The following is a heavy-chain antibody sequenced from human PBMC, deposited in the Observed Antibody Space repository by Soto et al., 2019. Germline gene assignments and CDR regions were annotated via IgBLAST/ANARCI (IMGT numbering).Heavy chain of an antibody. J-gene: IGHJ6*02. Sequence: QVQLVQSGAEVKKPGSSVKVSGKASGGTFTNYAISWVRQAPGQGLEWMGGIIPIFGTANYAQKFQGSVTITADELTSTDYMELSSMRYEDTAVYYCASGGYSGSYYTAHYYGMDVWGQGTTVTVSS. D-gene: IGHD1-26*01. CDR2: IIPIFGTA. CDR3: ASGGYSGSYYTAHYYGMDV. V-gene: IGHV1-69*01. CDR1: GGTFTNYA.